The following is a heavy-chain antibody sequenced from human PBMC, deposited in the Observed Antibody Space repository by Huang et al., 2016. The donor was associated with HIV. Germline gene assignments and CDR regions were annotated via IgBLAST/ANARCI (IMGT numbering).Heavy chain of an antibody. CDR2: IYWDDDK. Sequence: QITLKESGPTVIKPTQTLTLTCSFSGFSLNHKGVGVGWIRQPPGKALEWLVIIYWDDDKRLTPSLKNRITITKDTSKNQVVVTMTNLDPMDTGTYYCAHIGRLGNYYMDVWGKGTTVTVSS. D-gene: IGHD7-27*01. CDR3: AHIGRLGNYYMDV. J-gene: IGHJ6*03. CDR1: GFSLNHKGVG. V-gene: IGHV2-5*02.